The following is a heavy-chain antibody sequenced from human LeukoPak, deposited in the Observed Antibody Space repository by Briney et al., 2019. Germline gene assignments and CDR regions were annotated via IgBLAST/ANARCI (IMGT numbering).Heavy chain of an antibody. CDR2: INPNSGGT. Sequence: ASVKVSCKASGYTFTGYYMQWVRQAPGQGLEWMGRINPNSGGTNYAQKFQGRVTMTRDTSISTAYMELSRLRSDDTAVYYCARDLDGYCSGGSCRYWGQGTLVTVSS. CDR3: ARDLDGYCSGGSCRY. CDR1: GYTFTGYY. J-gene: IGHJ4*02. V-gene: IGHV1-2*06. D-gene: IGHD2-15*01.